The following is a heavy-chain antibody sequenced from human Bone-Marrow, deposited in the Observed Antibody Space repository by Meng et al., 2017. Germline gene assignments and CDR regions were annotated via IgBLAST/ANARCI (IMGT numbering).Heavy chain of an antibody. CDR3: ARALGY. CDR1: GGSISSGSHY. J-gene: IGHJ4*02. V-gene: IGHV4-61*02. CDR2: IYTSGST. D-gene: IGHD7-27*01. Sequence: LRLSCTVSGGSISSGSHYWSWIRQPAGKGLEWIGRIYTSGSTNYNPSLKSRVTISVDTSKNQFSLKLSSVTAADTAVYYCARALGYWGQGTLVTVSS.